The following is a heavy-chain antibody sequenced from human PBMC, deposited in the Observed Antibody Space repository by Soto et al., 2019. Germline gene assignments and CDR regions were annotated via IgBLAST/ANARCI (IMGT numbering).Heavy chain of an antibody. CDR3: ARASPLGYCSSTSCYMGYYYGMDV. CDR1: GYTFTSYA. V-gene: IGHV1-3*01. CDR2: INAGNGNT. D-gene: IGHD2-2*02. Sequence: ASVKVSCKASGYTFTSYAMHWVRQAPGQRLEWMGWINAGNGNTKYSQKFQGRVTITRDTSASTAYMELSSLRSEDTAVYYCARASPLGYCSSTSCYMGYYYGMDVWGQGTTVTV. J-gene: IGHJ6*02.